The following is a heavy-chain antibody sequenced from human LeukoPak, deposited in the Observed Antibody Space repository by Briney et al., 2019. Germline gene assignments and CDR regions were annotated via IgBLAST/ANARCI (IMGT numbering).Heavy chain of an antibody. CDR3: AKHIIVGTTKSMDS. CDR2: ISTSAGDT. V-gene: IGHV3-23*01. CDR1: GFTFSSYA. D-gene: IGHD1-26*01. Sequence: GGSLRLSCAASGFTFSSYAMSWVRQAPGKGLEWVSAISTSAGDTYYTDSVKGRFTISRDNSVNTLFLQMNSLRAEDTAVYYCAKHIIVGTTKSMDSWGQGTLVTVSS. J-gene: IGHJ4*02.